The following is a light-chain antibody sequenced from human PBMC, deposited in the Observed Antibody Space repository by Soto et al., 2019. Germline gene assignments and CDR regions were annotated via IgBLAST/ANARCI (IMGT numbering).Light chain of an antibody. CDR3: LHRNNWAWT. CDR1: QSVSSY. J-gene: IGKJ1*01. Sequence: EIVFTQSPATLYLSPGERATLSCRASQSVSSYLAWYQQKPGQAPRLLIYDTSKRATGIPARFSGSGSGTDFTLTISSLEPEDFAVYYCLHRNNWAWTFGQGTKVDIK. CDR2: DTS. V-gene: IGKV3-11*01.